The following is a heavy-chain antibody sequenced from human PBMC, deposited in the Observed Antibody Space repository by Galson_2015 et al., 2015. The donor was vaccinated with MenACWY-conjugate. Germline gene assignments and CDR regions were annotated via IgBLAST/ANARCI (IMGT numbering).Heavy chain of an antibody. Sequence: SVKVSCKASAYSFTDYYIHWVRQAPGQGLEWMGWINPNTGITNSEEKFRSRVTMTRDTSINTVFMEVARLTSGDSAVFFCARGRRGGDYLWGSIDYWGQGTPVTVSS. J-gene: IGHJ4*02. CDR2: INPNTGIT. CDR3: ARGRRGGDYLWGSIDY. CDR1: AYSFTDYY. V-gene: IGHV1-2*02. D-gene: IGHD3-16*01.